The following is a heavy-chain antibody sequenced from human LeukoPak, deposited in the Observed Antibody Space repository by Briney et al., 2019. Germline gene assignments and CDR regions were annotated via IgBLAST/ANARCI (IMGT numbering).Heavy chain of an antibody. D-gene: IGHD3-9*01. CDR3: ARGYDIPGEI. CDR1: GYTFTGYY. Sequence: ASVTVSFKASGYTFTGYYMHWVRQAPGQGLEWMGRINPNSGGTNYAQKFQGRVTMTRDTSISTAYMELSRLRSDDTAVYYCARGYDIPGEIWGQGTMVTVSS. V-gene: IGHV1-2*06. J-gene: IGHJ3*02. CDR2: INPNSGGT.